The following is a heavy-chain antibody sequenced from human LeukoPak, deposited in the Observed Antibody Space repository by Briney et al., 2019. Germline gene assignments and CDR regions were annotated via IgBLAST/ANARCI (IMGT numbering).Heavy chain of an antibody. Sequence: EGSLRLSCAASGFTFSSYEMNWVRQAPGKGLEWVSYIKGRFTISRDNAKNSLYLQMNSLRVEDTAVYYCLRGDRRDYWGQGTLVTVSS. CDR2: I. V-gene: IGHV3-48*03. J-gene: IGHJ4*02. CDR3: LRGDRRDY. CDR1: GFTFSSYE.